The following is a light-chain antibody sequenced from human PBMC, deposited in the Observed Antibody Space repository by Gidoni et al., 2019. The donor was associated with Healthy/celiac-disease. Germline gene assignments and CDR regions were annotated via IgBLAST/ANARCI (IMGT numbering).Light chain of an antibody. V-gene: IGKV1-13*02. CDR2: DAS. CDR1: QGISSA. CDR3: QQFNSYPHT. Sequence: AIQLTQSPSSLSASVGDRVTITCRASQGISSALAWYQEKPGKAPKLLIYDASSLESGVPSRLSGSGSGTDFTLTISSLQPEDFATYYCQQFNSYPHTFGQGTKLEIK. J-gene: IGKJ2*01.